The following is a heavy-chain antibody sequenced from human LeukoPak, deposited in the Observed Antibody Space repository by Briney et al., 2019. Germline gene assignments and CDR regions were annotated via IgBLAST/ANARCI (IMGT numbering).Heavy chain of an antibody. CDR2: LYSNGNT. J-gene: IGHJ4*02. V-gene: IGHV3-53*01. CDR3: ARGNYSNYLYDY. CDR1: GFTVSSKY. D-gene: IGHD4-11*01. Sequence: GGSLRLSCAASGFTVSSKYMSWVRQAPGKGLEWVSTLYSNGNTYYADSVKGRFTISRDNSKNTLYLQMNSLRAEDTAVYYCARGNYSNYLYDYWGQGTLVTVSS.